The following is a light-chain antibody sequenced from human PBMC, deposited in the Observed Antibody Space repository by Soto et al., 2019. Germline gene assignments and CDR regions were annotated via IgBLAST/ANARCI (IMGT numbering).Light chain of an antibody. CDR2: GNS. CDR1: SSNIGAVYD. V-gene: IGLV1-40*01. CDR3: QSYDSSLSGSV. J-gene: IGLJ2*01. Sequence: QPVLSHPPSVSGALGQRVTISCTGSSSNIGAVYDVHWYQQLPGTAPKLLIYGNSNRPSGVPDRFSGSKSGTSASLAITGLQSEDEADYYCQSYDSSLSGSVFGGGTQLTVL.